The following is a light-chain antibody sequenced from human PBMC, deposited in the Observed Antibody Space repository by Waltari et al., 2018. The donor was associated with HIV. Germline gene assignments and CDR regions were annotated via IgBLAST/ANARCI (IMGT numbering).Light chain of an antibody. CDR2: GAS. J-gene: IGKJ1*01. CDR1: EDVGSN. CDR3: QQYQTWPRT. Sequence: EVLMTQSPAALSVSPGETVQFFCGASEDVGSNLAWYQQKRGQAPRLIVSGASTRAAGVPTRFAGRGSGTDFSLTISTLQSNDSAVYFCQQYQTWPRTFGQGTLV. V-gene: IGKV3-15*01.